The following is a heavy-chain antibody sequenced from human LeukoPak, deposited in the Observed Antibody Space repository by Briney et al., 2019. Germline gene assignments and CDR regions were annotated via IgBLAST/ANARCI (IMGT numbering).Heavy chain of an antibody. CDR3: AKDIELWGYNWFDP. Sequence: QPGGSLRLSCAASGFTFDEYAMHWVRQAPGRGLEWVSLISGGGGSTYYADSVKGRFTISRDNSKNSLYLQMNRMRTEDTALYYCAKDIELWGYNWFDPWGQGTLGTVSS. V-gene: IGHV3-43*02. J-gene: IGHJ5*02. CDR1: GFTFDEYA. CDR2: ISGGGGST. D-gene: IGHD3-16*01.